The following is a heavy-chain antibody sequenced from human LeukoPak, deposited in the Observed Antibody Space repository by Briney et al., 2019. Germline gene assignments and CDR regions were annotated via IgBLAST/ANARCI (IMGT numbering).Heavy chain of an antibody. V-gene: IGHV1-18*01. CDR3: ARAGATLLLDY. Sequence: GASVKVSCKASGYTFTSYGIIWVRQAPGQGLQWMGWISAHNGKTIYAQNLQGRVTMTTDTSTNTVYLELRSLTSDDTAVYYCARAGATLLLDYWGQGTLVTVSS. CDR1: GYTFTSYG. D-gene: IGHD5-12*01. CDR2: ISAHNGKT. J-gene: IGHJ4*02.